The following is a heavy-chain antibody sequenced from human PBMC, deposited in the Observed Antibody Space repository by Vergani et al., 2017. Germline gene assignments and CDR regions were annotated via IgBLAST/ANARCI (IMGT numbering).Heavy chain of an antibody. V-gene: IGHV3-21*01. CDR3: ARVYGRAAAGLEYYYYNYGMDV. CDR1: GFIFNNYN. D-gene: IGHD6-13*01. CDR2: ISSSSTYI. J-gene: IGHJ6*02. Sequence: EVQLVESGGGLVKPGGSLRLSCAASGFIFNNYNMNWVRQAPGKGLEWVSSISSSSTYIYYADSVKGRFTISRDNAKNSLYLQMNSLRAEDTAVYYCARVYGRAAAGLEYYYYNYGMDVWGQGP.